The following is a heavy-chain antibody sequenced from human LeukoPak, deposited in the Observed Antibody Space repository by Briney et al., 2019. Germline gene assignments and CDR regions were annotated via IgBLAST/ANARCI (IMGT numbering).Heavy chain of an antibody. CDR2: ISPNNGNT. Sequence: ASVKVSCKAFGYTFDTSSISWVRQAPGQRLERMGWISPNNGNTHYAQGVQGRVTMTTDTSRSTAYMELRSLRSDDTAVYYCTRVRNSNNWWGAFDIWGQGTMVTVSS. CDR1: GYTFDTSS. J-gene: IGHJ3*02. D-gene: IGHD1-1*01. V-gene: IGHV1-18*01. CDR3: TRVRNSNNWWGAFDI.